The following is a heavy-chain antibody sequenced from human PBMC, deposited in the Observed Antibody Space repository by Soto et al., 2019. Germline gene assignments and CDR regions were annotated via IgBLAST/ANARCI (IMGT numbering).Heavy chain of an antibody. Sequence: PGGSLRLSCAASGFTFSSYGMHWVRQAPGKGLEWVAVIWYDGSNKYYADSVKGRFTISRDNSKNTLYLQMNSLRAEDTAVYYCAREDLVWFGELIRNYYNHCMDAWGQGTTVTVSS. J-gene: IGHJ6*02. CDR2: IWYDGSNK. CDR1: GFTFSSYG. CDR3: AREDLVWFGELIRNYYNHCMDA. V-gene: IGHV3-33*01. D-gene: IGHD3-10*01.